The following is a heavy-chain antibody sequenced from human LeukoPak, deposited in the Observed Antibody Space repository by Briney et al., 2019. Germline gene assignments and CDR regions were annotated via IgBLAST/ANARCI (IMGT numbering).Heavy chain of an antibody. Sequence: SETLSLTCTVSGGSISTYYWSWIRQPPGKGLEWIGYLYYSGSTNYNPSLKSRVTISVDTSKNQFSLKLSSVTSADTHVYYCVRHRWLGELLSPFDYWGQGTLVTVAS. CDR1: GGSISTYY. V-gene: IGHV4-59*08. D-gene: IGHD3-10*01. CDR2: LYYSGST. CDR3: VRHRWLGELLSPFDY. J-gene: IGHJ4*02.